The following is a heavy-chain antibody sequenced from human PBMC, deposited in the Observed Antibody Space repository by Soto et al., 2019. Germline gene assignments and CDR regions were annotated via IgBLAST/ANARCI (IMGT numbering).Heavy chain of an antibody. D-gene: IGHD6-19*01. J-gene: IGHJ4*02. V-gene: IGHV3-48*01. Sequence: GGSLRVSCAASGFTFSSYSMNWGRQAPGKGLEWVSYISSSSSTIYYADSVKGRFTISRDNAKNSLYLQMNSLRAEDTAVYYCAREQWPDPWDYWGQGTLVTVSS. CDR2: ISSSSSTI. CDR1: GFTFSSYS. CDR3: AREQWPDPWDY.